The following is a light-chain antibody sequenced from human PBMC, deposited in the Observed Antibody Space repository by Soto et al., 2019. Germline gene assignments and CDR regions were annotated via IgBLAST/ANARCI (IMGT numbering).Light chain of an antibody. CDR3: SSYTSSSTLLVV. CDR2: DVS. Sequence: QSALTQPASVSGSPGQSITISCTGTSSDVGGYNYVSWYQQHPGKAPKLMIYDVSNRPSGVSNRFSGSKSGNTASLTISGLQAEDEAHYYCSSYTSSSTLLVVFGGGTKVTVL. J-gene: IGLJ2*01. V-gene: IGLV2-14*01. CDR1: SSDVGGYNY.